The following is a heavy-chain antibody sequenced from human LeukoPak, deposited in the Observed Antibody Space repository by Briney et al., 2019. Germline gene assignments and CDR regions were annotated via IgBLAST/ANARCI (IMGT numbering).Heavy chain of an antibody. CDR3: ARDESIVGATHDY. Sequence: GASVKVSCKASGYTFTSYAMHWVRQAPGQRLEWMGWINAGNGNTKYSQKFQGRVTITRDTSASTAYMELRSLRSDDTAVYYCARDESIVGATHDYWGQGTLVTVSS. CDR1: GYTFTSYA. J-gene: IGHJ4*02. CDR2: INAGNGNT. D-gene: IGHD1-26*01. V-gene: IGHV1-3*01.